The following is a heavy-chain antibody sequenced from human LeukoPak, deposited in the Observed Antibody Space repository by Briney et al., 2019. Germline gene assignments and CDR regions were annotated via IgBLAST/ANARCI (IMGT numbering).Heavy chain of an antibody. CDR3: ARDQGPYDFWSGNYYYYGMDV. D-gene: IGHD3-3*01. J-gene: IGHJ6*02. CDR1: GFTFSSYW. V-gene: IGHV3-74*01. CDR2: ISSDGTGT. Sequence: GGSLRLSCAASGFTFSSYWMHWVRQAPGKGLVWVSGISSDGTGTSYTDSVKGQFTISRDNTKNTLYLQLNSLRAEDTAVYYCARDQGPYDFWSGNYYYYGMDVWGQGTTVTVSS.